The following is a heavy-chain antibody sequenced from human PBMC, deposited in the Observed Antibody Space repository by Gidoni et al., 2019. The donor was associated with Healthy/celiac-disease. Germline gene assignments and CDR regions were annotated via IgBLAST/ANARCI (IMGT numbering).Heavy chain of an antibody. CDR1: GGSISSGDYY. Sequence: QVQLQESGPGLVKPSQTLSLTCTVSGGSISSGDYYWSWIRQPPGQGLEWIGYIYYSGSTYYNPSLKSRFTISVDTPKNQFSLKLSSVTAADTAVYYCAVTTSSSYYYGMDVWGQGTTVTVSS. CDR2: IYYSGST. D-gene: IGHD4-17*01. CDR3: AVTTSSSYYYGMDV. V-gene: IGHV4-30-4*01. J-gene: IGHJ6*02.